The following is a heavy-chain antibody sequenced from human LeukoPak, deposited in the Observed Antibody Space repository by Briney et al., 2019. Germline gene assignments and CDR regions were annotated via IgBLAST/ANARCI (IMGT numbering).Heavy chain of an antibody. CDR2: ISYDGSNN. V-gene: IGHV3-30*03. D-gene: IGHD1-26*01. CDR1: GFTFSSYG. J-gene: IGHJ4*02. CDR3: VREEGY. Sequence: GGSLRLSCAASGFTFSSYGMHWVRQAPGKGLEWVAVISYDGSNNYYADSVKGRFTISRDNSKNTLYLQMNSLRAEDTAVYYCVREEGYWGQGTLVTVSS.